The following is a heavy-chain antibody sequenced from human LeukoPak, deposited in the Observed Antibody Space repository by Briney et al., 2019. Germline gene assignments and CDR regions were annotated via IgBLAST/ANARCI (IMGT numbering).Heavy chain of an antibody. J-gene: IGHJ4*02. CDR3: AGRNSYGYLFCRDY. D-gene: IGHD5-18*01. CDR2: TYHNGNT. Sequence: PSETLSLTCDVSTGYVSSSNWWSWVRQPPEKGLEWIGDTYHNGNTHYNPSLKSRVTISVDKSRNQFSLNMTSVTAADTAVYYCAGRNSYGYLFCRDYWGQGTLVTVSS. V-gene: IGHV4/OR15-8*01. CDR1: TGYVSSSNW.